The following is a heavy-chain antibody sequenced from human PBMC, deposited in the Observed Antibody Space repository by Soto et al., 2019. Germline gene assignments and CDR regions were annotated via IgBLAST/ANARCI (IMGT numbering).Heavy chain of an antibody. J-gene: IGHJ4*02. D-gene: IGHD1-7*01. Sequence: SETLSLTCTVSGGSISSYYWSWIRQPPGKGLEWIGYIYYSGSTNYNPSLKSRVTISVDTSKNQFSLKLSSVTAADTAVYYCARSPLSYNWNYGLYFDYWGQGTLVTVSS. CDR3: ARSPLSYNWNYGLYFDY. V-gene: IGHV4-59*01. CDR2: IYYSGST. CDR1: GGSISSYY.